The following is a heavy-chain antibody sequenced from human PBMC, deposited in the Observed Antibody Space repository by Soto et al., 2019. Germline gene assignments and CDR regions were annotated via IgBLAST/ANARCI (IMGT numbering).Heavy chain of an antibody. CDR2: INHSGST. Sequence: SETLSLTCAVYGGSFSGYYWSWIRQPPGKGLEWIGEINHSGSTNYNPSLKSRVTISVDTSKNQFSLKLSSVTAADTAVYYCARVNREIAAAGYYYYYGMDVWGQGTTVTVSS. J-gene: IGHJ6*02. CDR1: GGSFSGYY. D-gene: IGHD6-13*01. V-gene: IGHV4-34*01. CDR3: ARVNREIAAAGYYYYYGMDV.